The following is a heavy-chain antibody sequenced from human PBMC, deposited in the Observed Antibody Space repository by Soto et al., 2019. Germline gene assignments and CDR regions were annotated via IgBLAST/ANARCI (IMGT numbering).Heavy chain of an antibody. CDR3: ASAPGSSSGVGVWNY. CDR2: IIPIFGTA. J-gene: IGHJ4*02. V-gene: IGHV1-69*13. Sequence: SVKVSCKASGGTFSSYAISWVRQAPGQGLEWMGGIIPIFGTAIYAQKFQGRVTITADESTSTAYMELSSLRSEDTAVYYCASAPGSSSGVGVWNYWGQGTLVTVSS. D-gene: IGHD6-6*01. CDR1: GGTFSSYA.